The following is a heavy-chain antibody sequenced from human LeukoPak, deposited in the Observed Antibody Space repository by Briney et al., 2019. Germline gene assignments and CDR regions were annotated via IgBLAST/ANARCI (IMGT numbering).Heavy chain of an antibody. CDR2: ISGSGGST. CDR3: AKTKIVATALFDY. V-gene: IGHV3-23*01. D-gene: IGHD5-12*01. J-gene: IGHJ4*02. CDR1: GFTFSSYA. Sequence: EGSLRLSCAASGFTFSSYAMSWVRQAPGKGLEWVSAISGSGGSTYYADSVKGRFTISRDNSKNTLYLQMNSLRAEDTAVYYCAKTKIVATALFDYWGQGTLVTVSS.